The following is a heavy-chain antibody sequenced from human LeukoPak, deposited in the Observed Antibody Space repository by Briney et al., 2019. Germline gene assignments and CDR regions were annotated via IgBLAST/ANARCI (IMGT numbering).Heavy chain of an antibody. CDR3: ARSSYYSDSSGYSYFYYYNMDV. V-gene: IGHV4-59*01. CDR2: IYYSGST. CDR1: GGSISSYY. J-gene: IGHJ6*03. D-gene: IGHD3-22*01. Sequence: SETLSLTCTVSGGSISSYYWNWIRPPPGKGLEWIGYIYYSGSTNYNPSLKSRVTISVDTSKNQFSLKLSSVTAADTAVYYCARSSYYSDSSGYSYFYYYNMDVWGKGTTVTVSS.